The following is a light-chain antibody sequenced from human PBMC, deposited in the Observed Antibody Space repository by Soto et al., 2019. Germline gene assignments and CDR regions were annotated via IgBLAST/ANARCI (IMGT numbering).Light chain of an antibody. J-gene: IGKJ2*02. CDR1: QAVPSY. CDR2: DIS. V-gene: IGKV3-11*01. CDR3: HQRNSWPRST. Sequence: EVVLTQSPATLSLSPGERAILSCRASQAVPSYLAWYQQKPGQAPRLLIYDISNRATGIPARFSGSGSGTDFTLTISSLEPEDVAVYYCHQRNSWPRSTFGQGTKLEIK.